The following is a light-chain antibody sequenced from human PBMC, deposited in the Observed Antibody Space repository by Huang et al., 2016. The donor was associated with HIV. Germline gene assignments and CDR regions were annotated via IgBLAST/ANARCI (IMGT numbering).Light chain of an antibody. J-gene: IGKJ5*01. CDR1: QSLSNY. CDR3: QQSYSTPPIT. Sequence: DIQMTQSPSSLSASVGDRVTITCRASQSLSNYLNWYQQKLGKAPKLLIYAAPSFQSGVPSRFSGSGSGTDFTLTISSLQPEDFATYYCQQSYSTPPITFGQGTRLEIK. CDR2: AAP. V-gene: IGKV1-39*01.